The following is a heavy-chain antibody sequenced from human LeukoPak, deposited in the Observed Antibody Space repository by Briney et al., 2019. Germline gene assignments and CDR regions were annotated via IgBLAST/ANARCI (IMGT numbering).Heavy chain of an antibody. V-gene: IGHV3-48*03. J-gene: IGHJ4*02. CDR3: ATDGGPGYSSTWYLY. D-gene: IGHD6-13*01. Sequence: AGGSLRLSCAASGFTFSSYEMNWVRQAPGKGLGWVSSISSSGSTIYYADSVKGRFTISRDNAKNSLYLQMNSLRAEDTAVYYCATDGGPGYSSTWYLYWGQGTLVTVSS. CDR1: GFTFSSYE. CDR2: ISSSGSTI.